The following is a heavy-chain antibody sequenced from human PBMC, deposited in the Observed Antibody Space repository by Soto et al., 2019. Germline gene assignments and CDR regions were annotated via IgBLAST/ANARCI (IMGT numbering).Heavy chain of an antibody. J-gene: IGHJ5*02. D-gene: IGHD2-2*01. CDR1: GYTFTSYG. Sequence: ASVKVSCKASGYTFTSYGISWVRQAPGQGLEWMGWISAYNGNTNYAQKLQGRVTMTTDTSTSTAYMEPRSLRSDDTAVYYCARALIVVVPAAPYNWFDPWGQGTLVTVS. CDR3: ARALIVVVPAAPYNWFDP. V-gene: IGHV1-18*04. CDR2: ISAYNGNT.